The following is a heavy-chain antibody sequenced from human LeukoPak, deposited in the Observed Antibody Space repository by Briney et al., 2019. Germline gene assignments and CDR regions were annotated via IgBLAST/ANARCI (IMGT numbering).Heavy chain of an antibody. J-gene: IGHJ4*02. Sequence: PGGSLRLSCAASGVTFSSYNMNWVRQAPGKGLEWVSSISSSSSYIYYADSVKGRFTISRDNAKNSLYLQMNSLRAEDTAVYYCARGVVAGTFEYWGQGTLVTVSS. CDR3: ARGVVAGTFEY. V-gene: IGHV3-21*01. CDR1: GVTFSSYN. D-gene: IGHD6-19*01. CDR2: ISSSSSYI.